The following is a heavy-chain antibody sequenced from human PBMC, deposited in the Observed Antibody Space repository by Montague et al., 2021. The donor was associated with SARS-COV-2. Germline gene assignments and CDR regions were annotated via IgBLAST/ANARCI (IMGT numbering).Heavy chain of an antibody. V-gene: IGHV4-39*01. Sequence: SETLSLTCSVSGGTLSSTSFYWVWIRQPPGRGLEGIGTIHYSERPYYXXXVESRVTISADRSKNRFSLNLVSVTASDTTVYDCARHAPYYEISIGYFRPYYFDHWGQGSLVTVAS. J-gene: IGHJ4*02. CDR1: GGTLSSTSFY. CDR3: ARHAPYYEISIGYFRPYYFDH. D-gene: IGHD3-9*01. CDR2: IHYSERP.